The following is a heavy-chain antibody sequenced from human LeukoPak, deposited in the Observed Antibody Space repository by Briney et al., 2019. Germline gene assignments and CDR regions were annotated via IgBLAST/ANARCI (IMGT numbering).Heavy chain of an antibody. V-gene: IGHV1-18*01. CDR1: GYTFTSYG. D-gene: IGHD1-26*01. J-gene: IGHJ6*02. CDR3: ARRSIVGPQSGPGRRYYYGMDV. Sequence: ASVKVSCKASGYTFTSYGISWVRQAPGQGLEWMGWISAYNGNTNYAQKLQGRVTMTTDTSTSTAYMELRSLRSDDTAVYYCARRSIVGPQSGPGRRYYYGMDVWGQGTTVTVSS. CDR2: ISAYNGNT.